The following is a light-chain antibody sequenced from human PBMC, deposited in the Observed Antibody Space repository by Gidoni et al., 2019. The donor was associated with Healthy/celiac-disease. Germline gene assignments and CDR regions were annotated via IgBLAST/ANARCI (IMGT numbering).Light chain of an antibody. J-gene: IGLJ2*01. CDR1: ALPKQY. Sequence: SYALTQPPSVSLSPGQTARITCSGDALPKQYAYWYQQKPGQAPVLMIYKDSERPSGIPERFSGSTSGTTVTLTISGVQAEDEADYYCQSAESSGTYVVFGGGTKLTVL. V-gene: IGLV3-25*03. CDR2: KDS. CDR3: QSAESSGTYVV.